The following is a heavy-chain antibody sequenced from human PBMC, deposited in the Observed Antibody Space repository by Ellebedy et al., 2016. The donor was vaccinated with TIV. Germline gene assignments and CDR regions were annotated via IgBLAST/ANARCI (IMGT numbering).Heavy chain of an antibody. Sequence: GGSLRLXXAASGFTFGSYGMHWVRQAPGKGLEWVANIIYDGSNINYADSVKGRFTIFRENIKNTLYLQMNALRAEDTALYYCARDYSGYYVFDYWGQGTLVTVSS. CDR2: IIYDGSNI. D-gene: IGHD3-22*01. CDR3: ARDYSGYYVFDY. V-gene: IGHV3-33*01. J-gene: IGHJ4*02. CDR1: GFTFGSYG.